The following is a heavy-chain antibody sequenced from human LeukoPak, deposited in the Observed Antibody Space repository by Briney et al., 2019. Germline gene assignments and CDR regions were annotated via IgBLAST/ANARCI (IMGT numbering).Heavy chain of an antibody. CDR1: GFTFSSYA. D-gene: IGHD2-15*01. Sequence: GGSLRLSCAASGFTFSSYAMSWVRQAPGKGLEWVSSISGNADRTYYADSVKGRFTISRDNSKNTLYVQVNSLRAADTATYYCARDIFSSFCTGGSCQQYYHFDLWGRGTLVAVSS. J-gene: IGHJ2*01. V-gene: IGHV3-23*01. CDR3: ARDIFSSFCTGGSCQQYYHFDL. CDR2: ISGNADRT.